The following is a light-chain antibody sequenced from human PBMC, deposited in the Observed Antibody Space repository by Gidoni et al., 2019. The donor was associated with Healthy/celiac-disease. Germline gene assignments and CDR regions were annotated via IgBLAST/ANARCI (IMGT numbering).Light chain of an antibody. CDR1: QSLSSW. CDR2: DAS. Sequence: DIQMTQSPSTLSASVGDRVTITCRASQSLSSWLAWYQQKPGKAPKLLIYDASSLESGVPSRFSGSGSGTEFTLTISSLQTDDFATYYCQQYNSYSLLTFGGGTKVEIK. J-gene: IGKJ4*01. V-gene: IGKV1-5*01. CDR3: QQYNSYSLLT.